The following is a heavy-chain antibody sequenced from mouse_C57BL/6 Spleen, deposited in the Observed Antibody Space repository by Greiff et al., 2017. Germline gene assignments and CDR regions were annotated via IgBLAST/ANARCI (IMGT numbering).Heavy chain of an antibody. CDR3: TTDGYYIPLFAD. V-gene: IGHV14-1*01. CDR1: GFNIKDYY. J-gene: IGHJ3*01. D-gene: IGHD2-3*01. Sequence: VQLQQSGAELVRPGASVKLSCTASGFNIKDYYMHWVKQRPEQGLEWIGRIDPEDGDTEYAPKFQGKATMTADKSSNTAYLQLSSLTSEDTAVYYCTTDGYYIPLFADWGQGTLVTVSA. CDR2: IDPEDGDT.